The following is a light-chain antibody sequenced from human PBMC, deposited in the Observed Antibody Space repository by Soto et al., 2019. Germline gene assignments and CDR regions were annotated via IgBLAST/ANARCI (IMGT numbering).Light chain of an antibody. CDR3: QQYYRTPIT. CDR1: QSILYSSKNKNY. J-gene: IGKJ5*01. Sequence: DIVMTQSPDSLAVSLGERATINCTSSQSILYSSKNKNYLAWYQQKPGQPPKLLIYWASTRESGVPDRFSGSGSGTDFTLTITSLQAEDVALYYCQQYYRTPITFGQGTRLEIK. V-gene: IGKV4-1*01. CDR2: WAS.